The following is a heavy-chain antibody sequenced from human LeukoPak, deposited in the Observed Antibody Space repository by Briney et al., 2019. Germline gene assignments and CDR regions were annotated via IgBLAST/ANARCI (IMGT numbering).Heavy chain of an antibody. CDR1: GFTFSDYY. CDR3: ARDFLSYYDSSGYSALDY. D-gene: IGHD3-22*01. CDR2: ISSSGSTI. V-gene: IGHV3-11*04. Sequence: GGSLRLSCAASGFTFSDYYMRWIRQAPGKGLEWVSYISSSGSTIYYADSVKGRFTISRDNAKNSLYLQMNSLRAEDTAVYYCARDFLSYYDSSGYSALDYWGQGTLVTVSS. J-gene: IGHJ4*02.